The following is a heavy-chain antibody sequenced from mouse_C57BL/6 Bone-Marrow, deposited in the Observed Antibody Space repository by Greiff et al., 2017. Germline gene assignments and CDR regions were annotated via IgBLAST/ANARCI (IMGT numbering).Heavy chain of an antibody. CDR3: SPYCYCSLFAY. J-gene: IGHJ3*01. V-gene: IGHV14-4*01. CDR2: IDPENGDT. CDR1: GFTFNDDY. Sequence: EVQLQQSGAELVRPGASVKLSCTASGFTFNDDYMHWVKQRPEHGLEWIGWIDPENGDTDYASKFQGKATITADTSSNTAYMQLSSLTSEDSAVYYCSPYCYCSLFAYAGQGTLVTVSA. D-gene: IGHD1-1*01.